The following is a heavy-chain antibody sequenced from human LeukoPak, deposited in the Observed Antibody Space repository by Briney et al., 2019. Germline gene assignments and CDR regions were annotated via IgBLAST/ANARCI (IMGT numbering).Heavy chain of an antibody. Sequence: GGSLRLSCAASGFTFSSYGMHWVRQAPGKGLEWVAFIRYDGSNKYYADSVKGRFTISRDNSKNTLYLQMNSLRAEDTAVYYCAKDPPEYNWNQLIPYYFDYWGQGTLVTVSS. V-gene: IGHV3-30*02. CDR3: AKDPPEYNWNQLIPYYFDY. D-gene: IGHD1-20*01. J-gene: IGHJ4*02. CDR1: GFTFSSYG. CDR2: IRYDGSNK.